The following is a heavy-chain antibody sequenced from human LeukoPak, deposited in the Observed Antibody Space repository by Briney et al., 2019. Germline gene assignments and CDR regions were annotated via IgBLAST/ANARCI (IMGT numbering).Heavy chain of an antibody. J-gene: IGHJ6*03. CDR2: INRDGSEK. CDR1: GFTFSTYW. D-gene: IGHD5-18*01. Sequence: PGGSLRLSCAASGFTFSTYWMTWVRQAPAKGLEWVATINRDGSEKYYVDSVKGRFTISRDNAKNSLYLQMNSLRAEDTAVYYCASPPAWIQSYDVDVWGKGTTVTVS. V-gene: IGHV3-7*01. CDR3: ASPPAWIQSYDVDV.